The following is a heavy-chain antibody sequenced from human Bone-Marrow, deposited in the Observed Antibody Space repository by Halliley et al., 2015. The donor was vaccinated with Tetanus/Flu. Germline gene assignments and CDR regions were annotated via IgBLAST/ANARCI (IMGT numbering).Heavy chain of an antibody. CDR2: ISNDGSGR. J-gene: IGHJ5*02. Sequence: WFSSISNDGSGRIYADSVRGRFTISRDNAKNTLYLQMSSLRAEDTAVYYCAKVAGNPAWGQGTLVTVSS. CDR3: AKVAGNPA. V-gene: IGHV3-74*01.